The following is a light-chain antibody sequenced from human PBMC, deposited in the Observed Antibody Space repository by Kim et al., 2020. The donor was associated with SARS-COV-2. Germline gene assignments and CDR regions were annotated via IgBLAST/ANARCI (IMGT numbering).Light chain of an antibody. CDR3: QQSFSSPPYT. CDR1: QSITNY. CDR2: GAS. V-gene: IGKV1-39*01. Sequence: SLGHRVIITCRASQSITNYLNGYQQRPGKAPKLLIYGASNLQSGVPSRFSGGGSGTEFTLTISSLQAEDFATYYCQQSFSSPPYTFGQGTKLEI. J-gene: IGKJ2*01.